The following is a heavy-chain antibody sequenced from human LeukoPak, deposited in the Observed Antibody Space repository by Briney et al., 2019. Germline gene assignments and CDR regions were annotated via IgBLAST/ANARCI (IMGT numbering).Heavy chain of an antibody. D-gene: IGHD3-10*01. CDR1: GGSFSGYY. J-gene: IGHJ6*02. V-gene: IGHV4-34*01. CDR2: INHSGST. Sequence: NPSETLSLTCAVYGGSFSGYYWSWIRQPPGKGLEWIGEINHSGSTNYNPSLKSRVTISVDTSKNQFSLKLSSVTAADTAAYYCARIGNGSGSYRAPSYGMDVWGQGTTVTVSS. CDR3: ARIGNGSGSYRAPSYGMDV.